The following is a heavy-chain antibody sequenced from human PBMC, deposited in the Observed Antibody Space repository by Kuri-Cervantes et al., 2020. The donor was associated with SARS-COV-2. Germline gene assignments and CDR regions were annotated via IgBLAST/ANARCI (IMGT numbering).Heavy chain of an antibody. V-gene: IGHV4-59*12. CDR1: GGSISSYY. CDR2: IYYSGST. J-gene: IGHJ5*02. D-gene: IGHD2-2*01. CDR3: AREETDIVLVPAAMNWFDP. Sequence: SETLSLTCTVSGGSISSYYWSWIRQPPGKGLEWIGYIYYSGSTNYNSSLKSRVTISVDTSKNQFSLKLSSVTAADTAVYYCAREETDIVLVPAAMNWFDPWGQGTLVTVSS.